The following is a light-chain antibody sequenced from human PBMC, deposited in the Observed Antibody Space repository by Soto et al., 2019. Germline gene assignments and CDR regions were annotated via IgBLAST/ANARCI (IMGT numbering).Light chain of an antibody. V-gene: IGLV2-8*01. J-gene: IGLJ2*01. Sequence: QSVLTQPPSASGSPGQSVAISCTGTSSDVGGYDCVSWYQHHPGEAPKLIIYEVNKRPSGVPDRFSGSKSGNTASLTVSGLQADDEADYYCSSYAGSNNFVVFGGGTKLTVL. CDR2: EVN. CDR3: SSYAGSNNFVV. CDR1: SSDVGGYDC.